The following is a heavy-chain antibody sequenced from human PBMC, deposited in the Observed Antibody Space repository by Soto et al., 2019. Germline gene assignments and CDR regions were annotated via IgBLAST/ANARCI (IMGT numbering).Heavy chain of an antibody. Sequence: VGSLRLSGAASGFAFSSHPMSWVGQAPERGLEWVSGISDSGGLTYNADSVKGRFTISRDNSKNTLYLQMNSLRAEDTALYYCARRAFGSSRSFDIWGQGTMVTVSS. V-gene: IGHV3-23*01. CDR1: GFAFSSHP. CDR3: ARRAFGSSRSFDI. J-gene: IGHJ3*02. D-gene: IGHD6-6*01. CDR2: ISDSGGLT.